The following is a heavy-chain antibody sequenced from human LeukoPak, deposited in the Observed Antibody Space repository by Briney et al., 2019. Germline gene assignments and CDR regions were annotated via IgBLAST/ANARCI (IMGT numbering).Heavy chain of an antibody. Sequence: PGGSLRLSCAASGFTFSSYAMHWVRQAPGKGLEWVAVISYDGSNKYYADSVKGRFTISRDNSKNTLYLQMNSLRAEDTAVYYCARDSGYSYGRGYFDYWGQGTLVTVSS. V-gene: IGHV3-30*04. CDR3: ARDSGYSYGRGYFDY. J-gene: IGHJ4*02. CDR2: ISYDGSNK. CDR1: GFTFSSYA. D-gene: IGHD5-18*01.